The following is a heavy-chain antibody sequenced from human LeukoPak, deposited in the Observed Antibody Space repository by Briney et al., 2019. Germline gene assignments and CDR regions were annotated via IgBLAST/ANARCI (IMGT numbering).Heavy chain of an antibody. D-gene: IGHD1-14*01. CDR3: ARDMYPGGSWFDP. Sequence: SETLSLTCTVSGGSISSYYWSWIRQPPGKGLEWIGYIYYSGSTNYNPSLKSQVTISVDTSKNQFSLKLSSVTAADTAVYYCARDMYPGGSWFDPWGQGTLVTVSS. J-gene: IGHJ5*02. CDR2: IYYSGST. V-gene: IGHV4-59*01. CDR1: GGSISSYY.